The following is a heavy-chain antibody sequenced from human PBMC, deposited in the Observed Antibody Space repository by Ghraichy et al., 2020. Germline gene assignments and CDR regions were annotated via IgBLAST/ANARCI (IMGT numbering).Heavy chain of an antibody. V-gene: IGHV4-59*01. CDR3: ARGIVVVPAATYYFDY. Sequence: ESLNISCTVSGGSISSYYWSWIRQPPGKGLEWIGYIYYSGSTNYNPSLKSRVTISVDTSKNQFSLKLSSVTAADTAVYYCARGIVVVPAATYYFDYWGQGTLVTVSS. J-gene: IGHJ4*02. CDR2: IYYSGST. D-gene: IGHD2-2*01. CDR1: GGSISSYY.